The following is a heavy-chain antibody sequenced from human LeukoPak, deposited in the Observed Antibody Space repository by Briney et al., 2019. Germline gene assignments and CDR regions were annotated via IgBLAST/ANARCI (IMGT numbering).Heavy chain of an antibody. CDR1: GFTFSSFW. V-gene: IGHV3-7*01. CDR2: IKQDGSEK. CDR3: TRDLPATISLGDDY. Sequence: PGGSLRLFCAACGFTFSSFWVSWVRQARGEGLVWVANIKQDGSEKYYVDSVKGRFTISRDNTKNSMYLQMDSLTVEYTALYFCTRDLPATISLGDDYWGPGILVTVSS. J-gene: IGHJ4*02. D-gene: IGHD5-12*01.